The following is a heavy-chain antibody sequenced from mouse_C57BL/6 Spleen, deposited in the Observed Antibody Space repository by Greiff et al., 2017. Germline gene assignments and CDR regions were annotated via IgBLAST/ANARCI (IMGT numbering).Heavy chain of an antibody. J-gene: IGHJ4*01. CDR3: ARKGGLSDAMDY. D-gene: IGHD3-1*01. V-gene: IGHV1-80*01. CDR1: GYAFSSYW. Sequence: VKLVESGAELVKPGASVKISCKASGYAFSSYWMNWVKQRPGKGLEWIGQIYPGDGDTKYNGKFKGKATLTADKSSSTAYRQLSSVTSKDSSVYFCARKGGLSDAMDYWGQGTSVTVSS. CDR2: IYPGDGDT.